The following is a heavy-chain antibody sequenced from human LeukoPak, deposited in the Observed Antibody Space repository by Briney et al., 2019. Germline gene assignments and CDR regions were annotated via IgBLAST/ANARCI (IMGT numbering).Heavy chain of an antibody. Sequence: PGGPLRLSCAASGFTFSDYYMSWIRQAPGKGLEWVSYISSSGSTIYYADSVKGRFTISRDNAKTSLYLQMNSLRAEDTAVYYCARDSRYDFWSGYEYNWFDPWGQGTLVTVSS. D-gene: IGHD3-3*01. CDR1: GFTFSDYY. V-gene: IGHV3-11*04. J-gene: IGHJ5*02. CDR2: ISSSGSTI. CDR3: ARDSRYDFWSGYEYNWFDP.